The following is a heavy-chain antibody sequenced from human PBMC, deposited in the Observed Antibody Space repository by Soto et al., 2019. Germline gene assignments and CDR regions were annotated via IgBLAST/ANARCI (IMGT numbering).Heavy chain of an antibody. D-gene: IGHD6-19*01. CDR3: ASATSGWFDY. V-gene: IGHV1-46*03. Sequence: QVQLVQSGAEVKKPGASVKVSCKASGYTFTNYYMHWVRQAPGQGLEWMGIINPSGSSTSYTQKFQGRVTMTWDTSTSTVYMELSSLRSEDTAVYYCASATSGWFDYWGQGTLVTVSS. J-gene: IGHJ4*02. CDR1: GYTFTNYY. CDR2: INPSGSST.